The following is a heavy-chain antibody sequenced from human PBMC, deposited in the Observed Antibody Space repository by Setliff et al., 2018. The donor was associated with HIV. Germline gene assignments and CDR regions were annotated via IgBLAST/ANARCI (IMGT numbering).Heavy chain of an antibody. V-gene: IGHV4-4*09. CDR2: IYTSGST. Sequence: SETLSLTCTVSGGSISSYYWSWIRQPPGKGLEWIGYIYTSGSTNYNPSLKSRVTISVDTSKNQFSLKLSSVTAADTAVYYCAKGLSFYDPGGFDYWGQGTLVTVSS. CDR1: GGSISSYY. J-gene: IGHJ4*02. D-gene: IGHD3-22*01. CDR3: AKGLSFYDPGGFDY.